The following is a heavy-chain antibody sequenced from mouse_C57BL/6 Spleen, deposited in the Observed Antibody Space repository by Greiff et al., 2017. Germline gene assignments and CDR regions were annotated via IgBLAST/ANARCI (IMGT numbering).Heavy chain of an antibody. J-gene: IGHJ4*01. Sequence: VQLQQSGPELVKPGASVKISCKASGYTFTDYYMNWVKQSHGKSLEWIGDINPNNGGTSYNQKFKGKATLTVDKSSSTAYMELRSLTSEDSAVYYCAPLYYGNHYYAMDYWGQGTSVTVSS. D-gene: IGHD2-1*01. CDR1: GYTFTDYY. CDR2: INPNNGGT. CDR3: APLYYGNHYYAMDY. V-gene: IGHV1-26*01.